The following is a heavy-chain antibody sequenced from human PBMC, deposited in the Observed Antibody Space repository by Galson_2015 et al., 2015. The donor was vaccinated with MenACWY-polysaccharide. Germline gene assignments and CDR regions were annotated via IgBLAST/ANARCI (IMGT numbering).Heavy chain of an antibody. J-gene: IGHJ5*02. Sequence: GYSFTSNWIGWVRQMPGKGLEWMGIIYPADSDTRYSPSFQGQVTISADKSISTAYLQWSSLKASDTAVYYCARAPTASGGHCSRTTCFGWFDTWGQGSLVTVSS. D-gene: IGHD2-2*01. CDR1: GYSFTSNW. CDR3: ARAPTASGGHCSRTTCFGWFDT. CDR2: IYPADSDT. V-gene: IGHV5-51*01.